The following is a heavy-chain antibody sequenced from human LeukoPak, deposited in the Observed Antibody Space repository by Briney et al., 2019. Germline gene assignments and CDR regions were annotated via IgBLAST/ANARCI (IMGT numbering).Heavy chain of an antibody. Sequence: PGGSLRLSCAASGFTFSSYSMNWVRQPPGKGLEWIGEINHSGSTNYNPSLKSRVTISVDTSKNQFSLKLNSVTAADTAVYYCAKSNGYGLIDIWGQGTMVTVSS. J-gene: IGHJ3*02. D-gene: IGHD3-22*01. CDR2: INHSGST. V-gene: IGHV4-34*08. CDR3: AKSNGYGLIDI. CDR1: GFTFSSYS.